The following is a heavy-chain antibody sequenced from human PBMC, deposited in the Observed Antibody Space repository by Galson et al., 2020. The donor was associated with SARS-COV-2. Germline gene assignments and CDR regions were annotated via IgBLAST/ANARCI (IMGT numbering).Heavy chain of an antibody. CDR1: GFSFSNYW. J-gene: IGHJ3*02. V-gene: IGHV3-7*04. D-gene: IGHD3-22*01. CDR3: AGSYYYDQYALDI. CDR2: IKGDGSDK. Sequence: GESLKISCAASGFSFSNYWMRWVRQAPGKGLQWVANIKGDGSDKDYMDSVKGRFTMSRDNAKNSLYLEMNSLRAEDTAVYYCAGSYYYDQYALDIWGQGTMVTVSS.